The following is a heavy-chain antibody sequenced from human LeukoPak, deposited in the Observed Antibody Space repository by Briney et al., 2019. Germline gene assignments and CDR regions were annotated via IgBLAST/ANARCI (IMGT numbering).Heavy chain of an antibody. V-gene: IGHV1-69*05. Sequence: GASVKVSCKASGGTFSSYAISWVRQAPGQGLEWMGRIIPIFGTANYAQKFQGRVTITTDESTSTAYMELSSLRSEDTAVYYCASMRAMDYGDLSDYWGQGTLVTVSS. CDR1: GGTFSSYA. J-gene: IGHJ4*02. D-gene: IGHD4-17*01. CDR3: ASMRAMDYGDLSDY. CDR2: IIPIFGTA.